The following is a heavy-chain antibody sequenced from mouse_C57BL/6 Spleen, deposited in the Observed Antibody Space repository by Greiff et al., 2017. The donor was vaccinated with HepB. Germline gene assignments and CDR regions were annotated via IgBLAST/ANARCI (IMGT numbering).Heavy chain of an antibody. D-gene: IGHD2-3*01. Sequence: EVMLVESGGGLVKPGGSLKLSCAASGFTFSDYGMHWVRQAPEKGLEWVAYISSGSSTIYYADTVKGRFTISRDNAKNTLFLQMTSLRSEDTAMYYCARGSVYDGYYVDYWGQGTTLTVSS. CDR2: ISSGSSTI. V-gene: IGHV5-17*01. J-gene: IGHJ2*01. CDR1: GFTFSDYG. CDR3: ARGSVYDGYYVDY.